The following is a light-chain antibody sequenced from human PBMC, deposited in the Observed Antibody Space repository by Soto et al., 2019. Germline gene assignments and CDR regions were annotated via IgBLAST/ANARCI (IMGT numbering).Light chain of an antibody. CDR1: QSITSY. Sequence: EIVLTQSPAYLSLTPGERGTLSCRASQSITSYLAWYQKKPGQTPRLLIYDAVNRATGVPDRFSGSGSGTDFTLTISSLQPEDFATYYCQQSYSTPLTFGGGTKVDIK. V-gene: IGKV3-11*01. CDR3: QQSYSTPLT. CDR2: DAV. J-gene: IGKJ4*01.